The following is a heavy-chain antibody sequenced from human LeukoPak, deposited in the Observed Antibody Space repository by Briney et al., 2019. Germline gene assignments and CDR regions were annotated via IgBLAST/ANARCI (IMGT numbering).Heavy chain of an antibody. CDR2: IYYSGST. J-gene: IGHJ4*02. Sequence: PSETLSLTCTVSGGSISSYYWSWIRQPPGKGLEWIGYIYYSGSTNYNPSLKSRVTISVDTSKNQFSLKLSSVTAADTAVYYCARAYYDSSGYLNWGQGTLVTVSS. CDR3: ARAYYDSSGYLN. V-gene: IGHV4-59*01. CDR1: GGSISSYY. D-gene: IGHD3-22*01.